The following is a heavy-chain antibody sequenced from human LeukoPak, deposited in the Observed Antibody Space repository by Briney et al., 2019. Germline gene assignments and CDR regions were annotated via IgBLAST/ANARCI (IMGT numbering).Heavy chain of an antibody. CDR3: ARANGAVAGTFWFDP. D-gene: IGHD6-19*01. Sequence: GGSLRLSCAASGFTFSSYGMHWVRQAPGKGLEWASCVSSTSSYIYYADSVRGRFTISRDNAKNSLYLQMNSLRAEDTAVYYCARANGAVAGTFWFDPWGQGTLVTVSS. CDR1: GFTFSSYG. J-gene: IGHJ5*02. CDR2: VSSTSSYI. V-gene: IGHV3-21*01.